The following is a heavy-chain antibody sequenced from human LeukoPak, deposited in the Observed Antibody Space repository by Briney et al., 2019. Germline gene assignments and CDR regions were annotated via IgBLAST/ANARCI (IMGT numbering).Heavy chain of an antibody. Sequence: SETLSLTCTLSGGSISSSIYYWGWIRQPPGKGLEWIGSIYYSGSTYDNPSLKSRVTISVDTSKNQFSLKLSSVTAADTAVYYCARRPRGVTIKTWFDSWGQGTLVTVSS. D-gene: IGHD3-10*01. V-gene: IGHV4-39*07. CDR1: GGSISSSIYY. J-gene: IGHJ5*01. CDR3: ARRPRGVTIKTWFDS. CDR2: IYYSGST.